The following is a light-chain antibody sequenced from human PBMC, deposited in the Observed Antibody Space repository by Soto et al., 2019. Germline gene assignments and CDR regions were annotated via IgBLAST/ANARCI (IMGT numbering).Light chain of an antibody. V-gene: IGKV1-5*03. CDR2: KAS. Sequence: DIQMTQSPSTMSASVGDRVTITCRASQSIDSWLAWYQQNPGKAPKFLMYKASNLESWVPLRFSGSGSETEFTLTISSLQPDDFAIYYCQHYKSYPWTFGQGTKVELK. CDR3: QHYKSYPWT. CDR1: QSIDSW. J-gene: IGKJ1*01.